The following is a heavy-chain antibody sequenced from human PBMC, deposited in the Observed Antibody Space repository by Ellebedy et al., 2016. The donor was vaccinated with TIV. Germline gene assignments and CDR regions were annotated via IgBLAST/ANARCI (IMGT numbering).Heavy chain of an antibody. CDR3: AKDIKSKTGSSWGTSGGTEFDF. Sequence: GESLKISCAVSGFTFSNAWMSWVRQAPGKGLEWVAVIWYDGSNKYYADFVMGRFTISRNNFGDTLYLQMNSLRVDETAIYYCAKDIKSKTGSSWGTSGGTEFDFWGQGTLVTVSS. J-gene: IGHJ4*02. V-gene: IGHV3-33*03. D-gene: IGHD1-26*01. CDR2: IWYDGSNK. CDR1: GFTFSNAW.